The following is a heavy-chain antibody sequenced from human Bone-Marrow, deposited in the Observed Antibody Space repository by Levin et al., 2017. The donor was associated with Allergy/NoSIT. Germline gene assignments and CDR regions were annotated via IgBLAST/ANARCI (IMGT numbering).Heavy chain of an antibody. Sequence: GGSLRLSCKGSGYSFTSYWIGWVRQMPGKGLEWMGIIYPGDSDTRYSPSFQGQVTISADKSISTAYLQWSSLKASDTAMYYCARRQGYYGSGSYLPSRVEFDYWGQGTLVTVSS. CDR3: ARRQGYYGSGSYLPSRVEFDY. D-gene: IGHD3-10*01. CDR1: GYSFTSYW. CDR2: IYPGDSDT. J-gene: IGHJ4*02. V-gene: IGHV5-51*01.